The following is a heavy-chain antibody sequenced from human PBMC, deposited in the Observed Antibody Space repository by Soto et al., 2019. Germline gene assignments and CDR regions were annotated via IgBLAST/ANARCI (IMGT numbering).Heavy chain of an antibody. J-gene: IGHJ5*02. CDR3: ARSITTLGVVTISDDNWFDP. D-gene: IGHD3-3*01. CDR1: GLTFSSYW. V-gene: IGHV3-7*03. Sequence: DGQLVESGGGLVQPGGSLRLSCEASGLTFSSYWMTWVHQAPGKGLEWVADIKPDGSEKYYVDSVEGRFTISRDNATNSIYLEMNGLRVEDTAVYYCARSITTLGVVTISDDNWFDPWGQGTPVTVSS. CDR2: IKPDGSEK.